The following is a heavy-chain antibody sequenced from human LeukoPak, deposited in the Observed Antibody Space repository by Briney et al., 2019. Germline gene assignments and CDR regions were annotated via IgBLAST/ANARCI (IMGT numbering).Heavy chain of an antibody. CDR2: ISWNSGSI. J-gene: IGHJ4*02. Sequence: GRSLRLSCAASGFTFDDYAMHWVRQAPGKGLEWVSGISWNSGSIGYADSVKGRFTISRDNAKNSLYLQMNSLRAEDTALYYCAKDGGAGLLYLSDYWGQGTLVTVSS. CDR3: AKDGGAGLLYLSDY. V-gene: IGHV3-9*01. D-gene: IGHD2-2*02. CDR1: GFTFDDYA.